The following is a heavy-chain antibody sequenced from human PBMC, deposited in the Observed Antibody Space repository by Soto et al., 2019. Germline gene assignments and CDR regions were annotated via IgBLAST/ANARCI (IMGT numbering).Heavy chain of an antibody. CDR3: ASFRDGYIKGGY. J-gene: IGHJ4*02. CDR1: GYTFTSYY. V-gene: IGHV1-46*01. D-gene: IGHD5-12*01. CDR2: INPSGGST. Sequence: ASVKVSCKASGYTFTSYYMHWVRQAPGQGLEWMGIINPSGGSTTYAQKFQGRVTMTRDTSTSTVYMELSSLRSEDTAVYYCASFRDGYIKGGYWGKGTLVTXS.